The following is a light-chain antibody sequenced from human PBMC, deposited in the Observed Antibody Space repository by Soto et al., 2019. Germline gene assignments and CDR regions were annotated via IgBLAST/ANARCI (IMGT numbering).Light chain of an antibody. CDR3: QQYYDYPWT. V-gene: IGKV1-5*01. CDR2: DVS. CDR1: QSISNR. Sequence: GDRVTITCLASQSISNRMAWHQQKPGKAPKVLISDVSRLKSGVPSRFSGSGSGTEFILTIISLQPDDFATYYCQQYYDYPWTFGQGTKVDIK. J-gene: IGKJ1*01.